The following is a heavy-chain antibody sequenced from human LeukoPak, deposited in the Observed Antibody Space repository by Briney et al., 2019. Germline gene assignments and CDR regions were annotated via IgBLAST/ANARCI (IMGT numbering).Heavy chain of an antibody. CDR2: IKQDGSEK. CDR3: ASYDSSGYYYFDY. D-gene: IGHD3-22*01. J-gene: IGHJ4*02. Sequence: PGGSLRLSCAASGFTFDDYGMSWVRQAPGKGLEWVANIKQDGSEKYYVDSVKGRFTISRDNAKNSLYLQMNSLRAEDTAVYYCASYDSSGYYYFDYWGQGTLVTVSS. V-gene: IGHV3-7*01. CDR1: GFTFDDYG.